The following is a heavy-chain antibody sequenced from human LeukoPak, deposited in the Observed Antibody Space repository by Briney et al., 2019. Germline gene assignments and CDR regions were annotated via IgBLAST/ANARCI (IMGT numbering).Heavy chain of an antibody. J-gene: IGHJ4*02. CDR3: AKDLARGFCGGGSCYPFDY. Sequence: PGGSPRLSCVASGFTFSNFAMTWVRQAPGEGLEWVSTIGGGGDGTYYADSVKGRFTISRDESKNTLYLQMNSLRAEDTAIYYCAKDLARGFCGGGSCYPFDYWGQGTLVTVSS. V-gene: IGHV3-23*01. CDR1: GFTFSNFA. CDR2: IGGGGDGT. D-gene: IGHD2-15*01.